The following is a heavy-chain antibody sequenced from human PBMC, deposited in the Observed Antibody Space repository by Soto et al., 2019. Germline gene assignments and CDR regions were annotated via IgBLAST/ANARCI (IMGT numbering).Heavy chain of an antibody. J-gene: IGHJ6*03. CDR1: GFTFSSYP. D-gene: IGHD2-15*01. V-gene: IGHV3-23*01. CDR2: ISGSGGST. CDR3: AKGHIGYLGPYYYYMDV. Sequence: EVQLLESGVGLVQPGGSLLLSCAAYGFTFSSYPMSCVRQAPGQGLEWVSAISGSGGSTYYADSVEGRFTISIDNSKNTLNLQMNSQRAEYTDVHYCAKGHIGYLGPYYYYMDVWGKETTVTVSS.